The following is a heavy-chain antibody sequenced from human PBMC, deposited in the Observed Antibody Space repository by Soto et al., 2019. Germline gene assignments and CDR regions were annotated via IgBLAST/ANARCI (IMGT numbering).Heavy chain of an antibody. V-gene: IGHV3-74*01. D-gene: IGHD5-18*01. Sequence: EVQLVESGGGLVQPGGSLRLSCAASVLTFSIYWMHWVRQAPGKGLVWVSRMNTDGSRTSYAASAKGRFTISRDDAKSPLNLKMNNLRAEYTAVHYCVRGDGTPYDGHGYLGLHWGQGPLVTVSS. CDR2: MNTDGSRT. CDR1: VLTFSIYW. J-gene: IGHJ4*02. CDR3: VRGDGTPYDGHGYLGLH.